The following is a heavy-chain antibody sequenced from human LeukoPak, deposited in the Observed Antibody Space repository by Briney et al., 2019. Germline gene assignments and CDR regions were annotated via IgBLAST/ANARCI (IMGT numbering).Heavy chain of an antibody. J-gene: IGHJ4*02. D-gene: IGHD5-18*01. Sequence: PGGSLRLSCAASGFTFGSYWMAWVRQAPGKGLEWVTVISFDGNNKYYADSVKGRFTISRDNSKNTLYLQMNSLRAEDTAVYYCRGIYTSMSYYFDYWGQGTLVTVSS. V-gene: IGHV3-30-3*01. CDR1: GFTFGSYW. CDR3: RGIYTSMSYYFDY. CDR2: ISFDGNNK.